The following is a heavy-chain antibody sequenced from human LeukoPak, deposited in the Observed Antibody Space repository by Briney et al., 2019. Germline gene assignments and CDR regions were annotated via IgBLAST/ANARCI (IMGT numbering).Heavy chain of an antibody. CDR1: GFTFSSYA. J-gene: IGHJ4*02. CDR3: ARDALSGSYLDY. D-gene: IGHD1-26*01. CDR2: ISYDGSNK. Sequence: GRSLRLSCAASGFTFSSYAMHWFRQAPGKGLEWVAVISYDGSNKYYADSVKGRFTISRDNSKNTLYLQMNSLRAEDTAVYYCARDALSGSYLDYWGQGTLVTVSS. V-gene: IGHV3-30-3*01.